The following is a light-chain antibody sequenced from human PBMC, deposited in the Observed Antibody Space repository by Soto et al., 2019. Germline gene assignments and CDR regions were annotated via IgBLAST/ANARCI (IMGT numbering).Light chain of an antibody. CDR3: HQSYSTPRFS. V-gene: IGKV1-39*01. CDR1: QSISSY. Sequence: DIQMTQSPSSLSASVGDRVTITCRASQSISSYLNWYQQKPGKAPKLLIYAASSLQIGVPSRFSGSGSGTDFTLTISSLQPEDFATYYCHQSYSTPRFSFGPGTKVDIK. J-gene: IGKJ3*01. CDR2: AAS.